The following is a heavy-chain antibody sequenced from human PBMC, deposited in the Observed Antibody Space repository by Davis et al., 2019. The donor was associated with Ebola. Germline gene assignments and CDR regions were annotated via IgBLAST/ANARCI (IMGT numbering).Heavy chain of an antibody. CDR3: AKAACGAGCHFHYYYYGLDV. D-gene: IGHD2-21*02. V-gene: IGHV3-30*18. Sequence: PGGSLRLSCVASGFTFSHYAMHWVRQAPGKGLEWVAVLSYDGRNQYYADSVKGRFTISRDNSKDTLFLRMNSLRAEDTAVYYCAKAACGAGCHFHYYYYGLDVWGLGTTVAVS. CDR2: LSYDGRNQ. CDR1: GFTFSHYA. J-gene: IGHJ6*02.